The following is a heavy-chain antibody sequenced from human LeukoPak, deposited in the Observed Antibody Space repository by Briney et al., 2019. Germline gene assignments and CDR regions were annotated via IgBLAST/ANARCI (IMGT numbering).Heavy chain of an antibody. CDR1: GGTFSSYA. D-gene: IGHD1-26*01. CDR3: ARREGAFDI. J-gene: IGHJ3*02. CDR2: IMPICGTA. V-gene: IGHV1-69*13. Sequence: SVKLSCKASGGTFSSYAISWVRQAPGQGLEWMGGIMPICGTANYAQKFQGRVTITADESTSTVYMELSSLRSEDTAVYYCARREGAFDIWGEGTMVTVSS.